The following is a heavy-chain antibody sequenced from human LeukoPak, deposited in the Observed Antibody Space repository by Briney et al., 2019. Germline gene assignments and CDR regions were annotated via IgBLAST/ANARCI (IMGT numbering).Heavy chain of an antibody. D-gene: IGHD6-19*01. J-gene: IGHJ4*01. Sequence: PGGSLRLSCAASGFTFSNYWMNWVRQAPGKGLVWVSHIKSDGASTRYVDSVEGRFTISRDNVKNTLYLQMNSLRAEDAAVYYCVGGWHFDYWGHGTLVTVFS. CDR2: IKSDGAST. CDR3: VGGWHFDY. V-gene: IGHV3-74*01. CDR1: GFTFSNYW.